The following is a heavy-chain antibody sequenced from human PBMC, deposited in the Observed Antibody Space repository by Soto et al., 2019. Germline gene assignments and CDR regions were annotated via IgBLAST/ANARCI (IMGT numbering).Heavy chain of an antibody. CDR2: IYYSGTT. CDR3: ATVTSKFGPRDAFDI. J-gene: IGHJ3*02. Sequence: SETLSLTCTVSGGSISSGDYYWSWIRQPPGKGLEWIGYIYYSGTTYYNPSLKSRVTISVDTSKNQFSLKLSSVTAADTAVYYCATVTSKFGPRDAFDIWGQGTMVTVSS. CDR1: GGSISSGDYY. V-gene: IGHV4-30-4*01. D-gene: IGHD3-16*01.